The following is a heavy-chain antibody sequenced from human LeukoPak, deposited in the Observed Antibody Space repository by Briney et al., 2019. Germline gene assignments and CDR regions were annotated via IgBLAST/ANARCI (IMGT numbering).Heavy chain of an antibody. Sequence: ASVKVSCKASRYTFTSYDINWVRQATGQGLEWMGWMNPNSGNTGYAQKFQGRVTMTRNTSIGTAYMELSSLRSEDTAVYYCARGPAYYDFWSGYHPRYNWFDPWGQGTLVTVSS. CDR1: RYTFTSYD. V-gene: IGHV1-8*01. CDR2: MNPNSGNT. J-gene: IGHJ5*02. CDR3: ARGPAYYDFWSGYHPRYNWFDP. D-gene: IGHD3-3*01.